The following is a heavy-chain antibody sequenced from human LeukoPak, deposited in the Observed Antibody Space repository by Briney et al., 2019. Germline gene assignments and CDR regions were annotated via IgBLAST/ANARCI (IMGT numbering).Heavy chain of an antibody. V-gene: IGHV3-21*01. CDR3: ARVIDDFWGGAAGYMDV. J-gene: IGHJ6*03. CDR1: GFTVSNSG. D-gene: IGHD3-3*01. CDR2: IGGSGDNT. Sequence: GGSLRLSCAASGFTVSNSGMNWVRQAPGKGLEWVSAIGGSGDNTYYADSVKGRFTISRDNAKNSLYLQMNSLRAEDTAVYYCARVIDDFWGGAAGYMDVWGKGTTVTVSS.